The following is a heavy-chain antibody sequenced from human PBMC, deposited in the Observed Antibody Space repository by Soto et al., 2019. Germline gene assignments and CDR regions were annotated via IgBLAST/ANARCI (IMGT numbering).Heavy chain of an antibody. J-gene: IGHJ4*02. CDR2: ISSSSSYI. CDR3: ARVGTYYGSGSPYYSDY. D-gene: IGHD3-10*01. CDR1: GFTFTRYS. Sequence: EVQLVESGGGLVKPGGSLRLSCAASGFTFTRYSMNWVRQAPGKGLEWVSSISSSSSYINYADSVKGRFTISRDNAKNSLFLQMNSLRAEDTAVYYCARVGTYYGSGSPYYSDYWGQGTLVSVSS. V-gene: IGHV3-21*01.